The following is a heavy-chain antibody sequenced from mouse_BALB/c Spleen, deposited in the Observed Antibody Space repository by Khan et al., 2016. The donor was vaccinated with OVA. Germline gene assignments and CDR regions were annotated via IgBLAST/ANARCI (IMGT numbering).Heavy chain of an antibody. Sequence: DLVKPGASVKLSCKASGYTFTSYWINWIKQRPGQGLEWVGHIGPGSGNSYYNKIFKGKATLTVDTSSSKVYLQLTSMSSEDSAVDFCARSKYCGNALCAMDYWGQGTSVTVSS. J-gene: IGHJ4*01. D-gene: IGHD1-1*01. CDR1: GYTFTSYW. V-gene: IGHV1S41*01. CDR3: ARSKYCGNALCAMDY. CDR2: IGPGSGNS.